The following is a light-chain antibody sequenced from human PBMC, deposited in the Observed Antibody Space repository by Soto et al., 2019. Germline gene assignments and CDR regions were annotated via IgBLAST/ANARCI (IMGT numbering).Light chain of an antibody. CDR1: QSISSY. CDR3: QQYYSYRPYT. CDR2: AAS. Sequence: DIQMTQSPSSLSASVGDRVTITCRASQSISSYLNWYQQKPGKAPKLLIYAASSLQSGVPSRFSGSGSGTDFTLTISCLQSEDFATYYCQQYYSYRPYTFGQGTKLEIK. V-gene: IGKV1-39*01. J-gene: IGKJ2*01.